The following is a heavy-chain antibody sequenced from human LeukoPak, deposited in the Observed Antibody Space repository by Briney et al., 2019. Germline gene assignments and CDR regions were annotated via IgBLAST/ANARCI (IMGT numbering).Heavy chain of an antibody. CDR1: SYTFTSYG. J-gene: IGHJ4*02. Sequence: ASVKVSCKASSYTFTSYGISWVRQAPGQGLEWMGWISADNGNTNYAQKLQGRVTVTTDTSTSSTSMELRSLTSDDTAIYYCALYHYDSSGYYPTEYWGQGTLVTVSS. D-gene: IGHD3-22*01. CDR2: ISADNGNT. CDR3: ALYHYDSSGYYPTEY. V-gene: IGHV1-18*01.